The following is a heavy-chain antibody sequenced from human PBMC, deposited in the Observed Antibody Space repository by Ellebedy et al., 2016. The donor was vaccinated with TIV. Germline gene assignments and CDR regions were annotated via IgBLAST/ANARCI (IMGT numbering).Heavy chain of an antibody. CDR1: GGSISSGDYY. V-gene: IGHV3-23*01. CDR3: AKAYDSSGHTNWYFDL. J-gene: IGHJ2*01. Sequence: PSETLSLTCTVSGGSISSGDYYWSWIRQPPGKGLEWVSSITGSGDTTYYADSVKGRFTISRDKSKNTLYLQMNNLRAEDTAVYYCAKAYDSSGHTNWYFDLWGRGTLVTVSS. CDR2: ITGSGDTT. D-gene: IGHD3-22*01.